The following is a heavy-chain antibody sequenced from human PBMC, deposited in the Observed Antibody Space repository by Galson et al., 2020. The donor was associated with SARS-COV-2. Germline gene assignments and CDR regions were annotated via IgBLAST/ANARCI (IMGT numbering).Heavy chain of an antibody. CDR2: INPNNGNT. J-gene: IGHJ4*02. CDR3: ARDRNGMWYFDY. D-gene: IGHD2-21*01. V-gene: IGHV1-18*01. CDR1: GYTFTSYG. Sequence: ASVTVSCKASGYTFTSYGISWLRQAPGQGLEWLGWINPNNGNTNYEPELHGRFTMTTDTSTSTAYMELTTLRSGDAAVYYCARDRNGMWYFDYLGEGTLVTVSA.